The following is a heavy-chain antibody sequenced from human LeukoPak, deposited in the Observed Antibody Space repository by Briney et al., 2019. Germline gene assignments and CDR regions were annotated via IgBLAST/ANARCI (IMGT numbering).Heavy chain of an antibody. V-gene: IGHV4-34*01. CDR3: ARDRYYYDSSGLDY. CDR2: INHSGST. CDR1: GGSFSGYY. Sequence: SETLSLTCAVYGGSFSGYYWSWIRQPPGKGLEWIGEINHSGSTNYNPSLKSRVTISVDTSKNQFSLKLSSVTAADTAVYYRARDRYYYDSSGLDYWGQGTLVTVSS. D-gene: IGHD3-22*01. J-gene: IGHJ4*02.